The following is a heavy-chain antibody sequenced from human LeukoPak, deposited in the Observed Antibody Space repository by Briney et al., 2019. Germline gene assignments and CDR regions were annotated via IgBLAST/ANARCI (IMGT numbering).Heavy chain of an antibody. V-gene: IGHV3-11*06. D-gene: IGHD6-19*01. CDR3: ARVSSSSTNYFDS. CDR1: GFAFSDYY. J-gene: IGHJ4*02. CDR2: ISSGSTYT. Sequence: PGGSLRLSCAASGFAFSDYYMTWIRQAPGKGLEWVSYISSGSTYTNYGDAVKGRFIISRDNAKNSLYLQMNSLRAEDTAVYYCARVSSSSTNYFDSWGQGTLATVSS.